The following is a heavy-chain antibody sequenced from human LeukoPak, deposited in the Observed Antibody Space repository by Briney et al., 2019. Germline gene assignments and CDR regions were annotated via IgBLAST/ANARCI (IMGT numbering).Heavy chain of an antibody. CDR2: ISGSGGST. CDR1: GFTFSSYS. D-gene: IGHD3-22*01. J-gene: IGHJ4*02. CDR3: AKMYYYDSRGSEDYFDY. Sequence: PGGSLRLSCAASGFTFSSYSMNWVRQAPGKGLEWVSAISGSGGSTYYADSVKGRFTISRDNSKNTLYLQMNSLRAEDTAVYYCAKMYYYDSRGSEDYFDYWGQGTLVTVSS. V-gene: IGHV3-23*01.